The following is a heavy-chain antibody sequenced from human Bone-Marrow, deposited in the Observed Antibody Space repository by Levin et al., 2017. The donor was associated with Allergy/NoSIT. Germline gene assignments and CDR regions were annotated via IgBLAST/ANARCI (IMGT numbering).Heavy chain of an antibody. CDR3: ARGLPLDFDILLGPDVFDI. CDR1: GGSFSGYY. D-gene: IGHD3-9*01. V-gene: IGHV4-34*01. Sequence: GSLRLSCAVSGGSFSGYYWSWIRQPPGKGLEWIGETHHSEGTNYNPSLKSRLTISMDTSKKHFSLTLSSVTVADTAVYYCARGLPLDFDILLGPDVFDIWAQGTMVTVSS. CDR2: THHSEGT. J-gene: IGHJ3*02.